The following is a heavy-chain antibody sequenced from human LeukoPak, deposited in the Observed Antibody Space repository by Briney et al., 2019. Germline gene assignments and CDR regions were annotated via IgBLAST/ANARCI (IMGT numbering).Heavy chain of an antibody. V-gene: IGHV6-1*01. J-gene: IGHJ4*02. D-gene: IGHD3-16*01. CDR1: GESVSGNSIA. Sequence: PSQTLSLTCDISGESVSGNSIAWNWIRQSPSKGLEWLGRTYYRSKWYNDYAGSLKSRITINTDTSKNQLPLQLNSVTPEDTAVYYCARVRGGGFSDYWGQGTLVTVSS. CDR3: ARVRGGGFSDY. CDR2: TYYRSKWYN.